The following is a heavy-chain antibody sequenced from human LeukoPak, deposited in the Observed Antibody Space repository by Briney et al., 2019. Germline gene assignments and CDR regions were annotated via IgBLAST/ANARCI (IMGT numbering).Heavy chain of an antibody. V-gene: IGHV4-39*07. Sequence: SETLSLTCTVSGGSISTSTSYWGWIRQPPGKGLEWIVSIYHGGSTYYNPSLKSRVTMSVDTSKNQVSLKMSFVTAADTAFYYCARATGFTSGWRWFDPWGQGTLVTVSS. CDR3: ARATGFTSGWRWFDP. D-gene: IGHD6-19*01. J-gene: IGHJ5*02. CDR1: GGSISTSTSY. CDR2: IYHGGST.